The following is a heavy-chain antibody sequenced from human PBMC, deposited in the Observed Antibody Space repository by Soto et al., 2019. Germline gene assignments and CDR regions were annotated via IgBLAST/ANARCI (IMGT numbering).Heavy chain of an antibody. CDR1: GGTISSWY. Sequence: QVQLQESGPGLVKPSETLSLTCTVSGGTISSWYWSWIRQPPGKGLEWIGYIYYSGSTNCDPSLXRXVXIXXDPSKTQFSLQLSSVPAAATAVYSCARRSRSAIDYWGQGTLVTVSS. J-gene: IGHJ4*02. CDR3: ARRSRSAIDY. D-gene: IGHD1-26*01. V-gene: IGHV4-59*08. CDR2: IYYSGST.